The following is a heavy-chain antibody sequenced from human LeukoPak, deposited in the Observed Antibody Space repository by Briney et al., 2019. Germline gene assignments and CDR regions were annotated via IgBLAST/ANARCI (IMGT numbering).Heavy chain of an antibody. D-gene: IGHD5-24*01. CDR1: GFSFRRYA. V-gene: IGHV3-23*01. Sequence: GGSLRLSCAASGFSFRRYAMNWVRQAPGRGLEWVAVISGPGPITVYADSVKGRFTISRDNSKNTLFLQLDSLRVEDTAIYYCAKEEMPHAFDLWGQGTMVTVSS. J-gene: IGHJ3*01. CDR3: AKEEMPHAFDL. CDR2: ISGPGPIT.